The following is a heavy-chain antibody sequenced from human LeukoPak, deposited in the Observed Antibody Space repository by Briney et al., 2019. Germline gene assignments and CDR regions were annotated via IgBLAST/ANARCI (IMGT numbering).Heavy chain of an antibody. V-gene: IGHV4-39*01. CDR1: GASFSSSPYY. CDR3: ARQGEHSGTYYYMDV. CDR2: FYYGGTT. J-gene: IGHJ6*03. Sequence: SETLSLTCAVSGASFSSSPYYWGWLRQPPGRGREGVGSFYYGGTTYYNPSLKSRITMSVDTSENQFSLKLSSVTAADTAVYYCARQGEHSGTYYYMDVWGKGTSVTVSS. D-gene: IGHD1-26*01.